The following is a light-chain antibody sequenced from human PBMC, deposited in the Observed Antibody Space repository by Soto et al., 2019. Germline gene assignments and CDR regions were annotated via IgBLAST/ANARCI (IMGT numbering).Light chain of an antibody. CDR3: KKYNSPKWT. CDR2: KAY. CDR1: QSISSW. Sequence: IQMTESPCTRSASVGDRVTITCRASQSISSWLAWYQQKPGKAPKLMIYKAYSLESGVQSRFSGSGSGTEFTLTIRSMQPDDFATYYCKKYNSPKWTGGKGPKVAIK. J-gene: IGKJ1*01. V-gene: IGKV1-5*03.